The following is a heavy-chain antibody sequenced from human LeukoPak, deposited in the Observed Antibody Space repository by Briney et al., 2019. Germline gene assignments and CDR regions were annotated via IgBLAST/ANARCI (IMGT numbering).Heavy chain of an antibody. CDR3: ARDLDSNYYYGSGIFDY. CDR1: GDSVSSNSAA. D-gene: IGHD3-10*01. J-gene: IGHJ4*02. CDR2: PYYRSKWYN. V-gene: IGHV6-1*01. Sequence: SQTLSLTCAISGDSVSSNSAAWNWIRQSPSRGLEWLGRPYYRSKWYNDYAVSVKSRITINPDTSKNQFSLQLNSVTPEDTAVYYCARDLDSNYYYGSGIFDYWGQGTLVTVSS.